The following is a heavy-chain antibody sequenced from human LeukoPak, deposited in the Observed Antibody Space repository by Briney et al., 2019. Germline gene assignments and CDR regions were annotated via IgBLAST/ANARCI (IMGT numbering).Heavy chain of an antibody. CDR1: GFTFSSYA. CDR2: ISGSGGST. D-gene: IGHD2-2*01. J-gene: IGHJ4*02. V-gene: IGHV3-23*01. CDR3: AKDLYRIVVVAAAPSGFDY. Sequence: GGSLRLSCAASGFTFSSYALSWVRQAPGKGLEWVSAISGSGGSTYYADSVKGRFTISRDNSKNTLYLQMNSLRAEDTAVYYCAKDLYRIVVVAAAPSGFDYWGQGTLVTVSS.